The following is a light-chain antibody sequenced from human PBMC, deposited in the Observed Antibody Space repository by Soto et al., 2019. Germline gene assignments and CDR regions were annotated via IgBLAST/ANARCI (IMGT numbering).Light chain of an antibody. J-gene: IGKJ1*01. CDR1: QSVSTY. CDR2: AAS. CDR3: QQYGSSPWT. Sequence: EIVLTQSPATLSVSPGDRATLSCRASQSVSTYLAWYQQKPGQAPRLLFYAASTRATGIPARFSGSGSGSEFTLTISRLEPEDFAVYYCQQYGSSPWTFGQGTKVDIK. V-gene: IGKV3-15*01.